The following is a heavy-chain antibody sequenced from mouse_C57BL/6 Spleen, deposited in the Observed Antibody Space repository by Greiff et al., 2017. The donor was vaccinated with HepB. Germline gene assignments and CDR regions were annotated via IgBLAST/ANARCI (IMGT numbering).Heavy chain of an antibody. J-gene: IGHJ3*01. D-gene: IGHD1-1*01. CDR3: ARARTVVEKDFAY. CDR1: GYTFTDYY. V-gene: IGHV1-76*01. Sequence: VQLQQSGAELVRPGASVKLSCKASGYTFTDYYINWVKQRPGQGLEWIARIYPGSGNTYYNEKFKGKATLTAEKSSSTAYMQLSSLTSEDSAVYVCARARTVVEKDFAYWGQGTLVTVSA. CDR2: IYPGSGNT.